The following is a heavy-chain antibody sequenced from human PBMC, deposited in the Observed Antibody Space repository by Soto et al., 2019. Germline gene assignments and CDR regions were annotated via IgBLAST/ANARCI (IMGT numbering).Heavy chain of an antibody. J-gene: IGHJ2*01. CDR2: LNIAGSI. V-gene: IGHV4-4*07. Sequence: QLQESGPGLVKPSETLSLTCSVSGASISSYNWNWVRQPAGKGPEWVGRLNIAGSINYNPSLKTRITISMDTSKNQISLHLRSVTAADTAIYYCARDRGEYNSSWFWDFSHWGHGTLVTVSS. CDR1: GASISSYN. CDR3: ARDRGEYNSSWFWDFSH. D-gene: IGHD6-13*01.